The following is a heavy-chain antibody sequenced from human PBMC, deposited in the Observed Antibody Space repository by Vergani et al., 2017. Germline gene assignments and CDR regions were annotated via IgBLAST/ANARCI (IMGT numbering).Heavy chain of an antibody. CDR1: GGSISSGGYY. Sequence: QVQLQESGPGLVKPSQTLSLTCTVSGGSISSGGYYRSWIRQHPGKGLEWIGYIYYSGSTYYNPSLKSRVTISVDTSKNQLSLKLSSVTAADTAVYYCARVSKRARPTATSSRRMDYWGQGTLVTVSS. V-gene: IGHV4-31*03. CDR2: IYYSGST. J-gene: IGHJ4*02. CDR3: ARVSKRARPTATSSRRMDY. D-gene: IGHD6-6*01.